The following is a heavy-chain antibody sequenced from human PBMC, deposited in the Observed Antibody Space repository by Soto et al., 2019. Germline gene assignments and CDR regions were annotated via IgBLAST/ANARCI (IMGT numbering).Heavy chain of an antibody. V-gene: IGHV4-30-4*01. J-gene: IGHJ5*01. CDR1: GDSISTVDYF. CDR3: ARGRYCLTGRCFPNWFDS. Sequence: SETLSLTCSVSGDSISTVDYFWAWVRQPPGQALEYIGYIYKSATTYYNPSFESRVAISLDTSKSQFSLKVTSVTAADTAVYFCARGRYCLTGRCFPNWFDSWGQGTLVTVSS. CDR2: IYKSATT. D-gene: IGHD2-15*01.